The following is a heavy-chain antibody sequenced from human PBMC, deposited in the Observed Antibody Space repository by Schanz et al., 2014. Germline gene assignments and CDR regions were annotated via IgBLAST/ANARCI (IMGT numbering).Heavy chain of an antibody. CDR2: IYYSGNT. V-gene: IGHV4-30-2*06. Sequence: QVQLQPWGAGLLKPSQTLSLPCTVSGGSISSGGYSWNWIRQSPGKGLEWIGYIYYSGNTYYNPSLKSRVTISVDRSKNQFSLRLDSVTAADTAVYYCALREKPYGPFASWGQGALVTVSS. CDR1: GGSISSGGYS. CDR3: ALREKPYGPFAS. J-gene: IGHJ4*02. D-gene: IGHD3-10*01.